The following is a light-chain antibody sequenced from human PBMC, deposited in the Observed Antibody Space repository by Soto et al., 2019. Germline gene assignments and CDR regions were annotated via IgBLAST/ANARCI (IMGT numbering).Light chain of an antibody. V-gene: IGLV2-23*02. CDR3: CSYAGSSSYV. Sequence: QAVVTQPASVSGSPGQSITISCTGVSSNIGSYNLVSWYQQHPGKAPHLMIYEVSKRPSGVSNRFSGSKSGNTASLTISGLQTEDEADYYCCSYAGSSSYVFGTGTKVTVL. J-gene: IGLJ1*01. CDR2: EVS. CDR1: SSNIGSYNL.